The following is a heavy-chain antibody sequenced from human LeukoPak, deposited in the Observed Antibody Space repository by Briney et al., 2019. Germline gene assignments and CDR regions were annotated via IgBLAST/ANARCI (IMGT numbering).Heavy chain of an antibody. CDR2: IYPGASDT. V-gene: IGHV5-51*01. Sequence: RRKPLHISCMGSGYSFTSYWIGWVRHMPGKALEWMGIIYPGASDTRYSPSFQGQVTISADKSISTAYLQWSSLKASDTAMYYCARRYRSGGSCFDSWGQGTLVTVSS. CDR3: ARRYRSGGSCFDS. J-gene: IGHJ4*02. D-gene: IGHD2-15*01. CDR1: GYSFTSYW.